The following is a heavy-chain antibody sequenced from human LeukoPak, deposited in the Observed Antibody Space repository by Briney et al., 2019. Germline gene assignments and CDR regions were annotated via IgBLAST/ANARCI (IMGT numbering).Heavy chain of an antibody. Sequence: SETLSLTCAVYGGSFSGYYWSWIRQPAGKGLEWIGRIYTSGSTNYNPSLKSRVTMSVDTSKNQFSLKLSSVTAADTAVYYCARVRTDDEIAVAGRYNWFDPWGQGTLVTVSS. D-gene: IGHD6-19*01. V-gene: IGHV4-59*10. CDR2: IYTSGST. CDR1: GGSFSGYY. J-gene: IGHJ5*02. CDR3: ARVRTDDEIAVAGRYNWFDP.